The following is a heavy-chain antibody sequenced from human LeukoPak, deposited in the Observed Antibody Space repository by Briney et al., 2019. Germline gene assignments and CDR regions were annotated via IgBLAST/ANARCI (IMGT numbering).Heavy chain of an antibody. V-gene: IGHV4-38-2*01. CDR3: ARGVYCSSTSCYTPEWFDP. Sequence: SETLSLTCAVSGYSISSGYHWAWIRQPPGKGLEWIGSMSHSGSTYYNPSLKSRVTISVDTSKSQFSLKLSSVTAADTAVYFCARGVYCSSTSCYTPEWFDPWGQGTLVTVSS. CDR1: GYSISSGYH. D-gene: IGHD2-2*02. CDR2: MSHSGST. J-gene: IGHJ5*02.